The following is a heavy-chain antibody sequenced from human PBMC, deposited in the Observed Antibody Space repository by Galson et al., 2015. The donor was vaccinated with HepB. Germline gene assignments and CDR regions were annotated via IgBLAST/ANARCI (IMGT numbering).Heavy chain of an antibody. CDR2: ISYDGTEK. CDR3: ARVQGTSANDYGVEV. J-gene: IGHJ6*02. V-gene: IGHV3-30-3*01. Sequence: SLRLSCAASGFTFSVYTFHWVRQAPGQGLEWVAAISYDGTEKFYADSVKGRFTISRDNSKDTLYLQINSLRPEDTAVFYCARVQGTSANDYGVEVWGQGTPVTVSS. CDR1: GFTFSVYT. D-gene: IGHD3-10*01.